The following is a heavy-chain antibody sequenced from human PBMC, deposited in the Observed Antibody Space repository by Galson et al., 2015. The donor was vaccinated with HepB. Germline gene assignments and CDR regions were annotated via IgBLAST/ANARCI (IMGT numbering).Heavy chain of an antibody. J-gene: IGHJ5*02. V-gene: IGHV1-18*04. D-gene: IGHD3-22*01. CDR1: GYTFTSYG. Sequence: SVKVSCKASGYTFTSYGISWVRQAPGQGLEWMGWISAYNGNTNYAQKLQGRVTMTTDTSTSTAYMELRSLTSDDPAVYYLARGDYYYDSTCHFPNWFDPWGQGTLVTVSS. CDR3: ARGDYYYDSTCHFPNWFDP. CDR2: ISAYNGNT.